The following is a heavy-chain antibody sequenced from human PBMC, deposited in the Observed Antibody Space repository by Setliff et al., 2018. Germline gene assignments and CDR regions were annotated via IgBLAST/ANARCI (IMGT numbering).Heavy chain of an antibody. CDR3: AKSMTTEIYFDY. V-gene: IGHV3-23*01. Sequence: GGSLRLSCAASGFTFSSYAMNRVRQAPGKGLEWVSAISDSGGSAYYADSVKGRFTISRDNSKNTLYLQMTSLRAEDTAVYYCAKSMTTEIYFDYWGQGTLVTVSS. CDR2: ISDSGGSA. J-gene: IGHJ4*02. CDR1: GFTFSSYA. D-gene: IGHD4-17*01.